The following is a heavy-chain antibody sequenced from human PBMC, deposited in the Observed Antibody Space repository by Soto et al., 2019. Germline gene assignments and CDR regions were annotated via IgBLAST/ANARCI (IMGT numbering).Heavy chain of an antibody. CDR1: GFSFGSYA. J-gene: IGHJ4*02. D-gene: IGHD2-15*01. Sequence: WGSLRLSCAASGFSFGSYALSWVRQAPGKGLEWVSTISGSDGKTFYADSVKGRFSISRDTSQSTLYLQMNSLRADDTAMYYCARWSYLDYWGQGTRVTVSS. CDR3: ARWSYLDY. V-gene: IGHV3-23*01. CDR2: ISGSDGKT.